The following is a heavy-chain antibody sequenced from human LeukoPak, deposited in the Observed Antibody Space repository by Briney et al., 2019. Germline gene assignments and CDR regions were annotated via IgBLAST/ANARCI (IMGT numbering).Heavy chain of an antibody. CDR2: IKSKTDGGTT. V-gene: IGHV3-15*01. J-gene: IGHJ4*02. CDR1: GFTFSNAW. CDR3: TTGFYDYVWGSHRYRRYFDY. D-gene: IGHD3-16*02. Sequence: GGSLRLSCAASGFTFSNAWMSWVRQAPGKGLEWVGRIKSKTDGGTTDYAAPVKGRFTISRDDSKNTLYLQMNSLKTEDTAVYYCTTGFYDYVWGSHRYRRYFDYWGQGTLVTVSS.